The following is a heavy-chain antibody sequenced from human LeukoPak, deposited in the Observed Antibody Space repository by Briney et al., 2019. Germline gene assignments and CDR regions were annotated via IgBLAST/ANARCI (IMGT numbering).Heavy chain of an antibody. CDR1: GFTFGDYA. J-gene: IGHJ6*03. Sequence: GGSLRLSCTASGFTFGDYAMSWVRQAPGKGLEWVGFIRSKAYGGTTEYAASVKGRFTISRDDSKSIAYLQMNSLKTEDTAVYYCTRAPIGGSSWYPDYYMDVWGKGTTVTISS. D-gene: IGHD6-13*01. V-gene: IGHV3-49*04. CDR2: IRSKAYGGTT. CDR3: TRAPIGGSSWYPDYYMDV.